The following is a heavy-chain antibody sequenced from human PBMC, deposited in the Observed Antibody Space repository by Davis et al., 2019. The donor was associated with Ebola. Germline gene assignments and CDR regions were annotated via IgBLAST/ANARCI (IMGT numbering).Heavy chain of an antibody. CDR2: ISNDGSNK. J-gene: IGHJ6*02. Sequence: GGSLRLSCAASGFTFSTYGMHWVRQAPGKGLEWVAVISNDGSNKYYADSVKGRFTISRDNSKNTLYLQMNSLRAEDTAVYYCARAGDYGWYYYGMDVWGQGTTVTVSS. V-gene: IGHV3-30*03. D-gene: IGHD4-17*01. CDR1: GFTFSTYG. CDR3: ARAGDYGWYYYGMDV.